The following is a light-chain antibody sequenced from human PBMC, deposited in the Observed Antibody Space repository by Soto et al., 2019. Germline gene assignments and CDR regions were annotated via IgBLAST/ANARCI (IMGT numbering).Light chain of an antibody. CDR1: QTISSY. CDR3: QQSENIPYT. Sequence: DIQLTQSPSSLSASVGDRVTLTCRTSQTISSYLNWYQQKPGKAPKLLISAASGLQSWVPSRFSGSGSGTDFTLNITILQPKDFTTYYCQQSENIPYTFGQGNKLEIK. V-gene: IGKV1-39*01. J-gene: IGKJ2*01. CDR2: AAS.